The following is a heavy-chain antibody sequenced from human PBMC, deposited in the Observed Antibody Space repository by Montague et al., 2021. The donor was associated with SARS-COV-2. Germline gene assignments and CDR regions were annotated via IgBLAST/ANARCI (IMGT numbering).Heavy chain of an antibody. V-gene: IGHV4-39*01. Sequence: SETLSLTCTVSGGSISSGSYYWGWIRQPPGKGLEWIGNIHSSGSTYYKSRVTISVDTSKNQFSLKVTSVTAADTAVYYCARRLGGSGWLDYWGQGTLVTVSP. D-gene: IGHD6-25*01. CDR2: IHSSGST. J-gene: IGHJ4*02. CDR3: ARRLGGSGWLDY. CDR1: GGSISSGSYY.